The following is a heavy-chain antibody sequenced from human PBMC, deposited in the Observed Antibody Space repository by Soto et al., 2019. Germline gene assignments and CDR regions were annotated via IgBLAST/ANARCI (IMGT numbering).Heavy chain of an antibody. Sequence: GGSLRLSCAASGFTFSSYAMSWVRQAPGKGLEWVSAISGSDGSTRYADSVKGRFTISRDNPKNTLYLQMNSLGVEDTAVYYCASRPRQSSGTWYYGMDVWGQGTTVTVSS. D-gene: IGHD6-13*01. CDR3: ASRPRQSSGTWYYGMDV. V-gene: IGHV3-23*01. CDR2: ISGSDGST. J-gene: IGHJ6*02. CDR1: GFTFSSYA.